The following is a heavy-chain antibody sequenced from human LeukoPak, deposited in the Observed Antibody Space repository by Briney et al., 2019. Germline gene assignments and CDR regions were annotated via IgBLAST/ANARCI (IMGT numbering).Heavy chain of an antibody. CDR3: ATDLMVVTPVGY. J-gene: IGHJ4*02. CDR2: FDPEDGET. V-gene: IGHV1-24*01. D-gene: IGHD4-23*01. Sequence: ASVKVSCKVSGYTLTELSMHWVRQAPGKGLEWMGGFDPEDGETIYAQKFQGRVTMTEDTSTDTAYMELSSLRSEDTAVYYCATDLMVVTPVGYWGQGTLVTVST. CDR1: GYTLTELS.